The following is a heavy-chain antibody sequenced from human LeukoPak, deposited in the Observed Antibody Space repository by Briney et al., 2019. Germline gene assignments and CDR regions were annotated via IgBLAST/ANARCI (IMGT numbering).Heavy chain of an antibody. V-gene: IGHV4-39*01. CDR3: ARRRDGYNSMAYYFDY. CDR2: IYYSGST. Sequence: PSETLSLTCTVSGGSISSSSYYWGWIRQPPGKGLEWIGSIYYSGSTYYNPSLKSRVTISVDTSKNQLSLKLSSVTAADTAVYYCARRRDGYNSMAYYFDYWGQGTLVTVSS. J-gene: IGHJ4*02. D-gene: IGHD5-24*01. CDR1: GGSISSSSYY.